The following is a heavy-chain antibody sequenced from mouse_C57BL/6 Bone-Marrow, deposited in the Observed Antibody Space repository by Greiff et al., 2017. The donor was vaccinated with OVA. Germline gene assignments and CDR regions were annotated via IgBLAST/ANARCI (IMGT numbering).Heavy chain of an antibody. CDR3: ATLWLRYAMDY. J-gene: IGHJ4*01. CDR2: IWSGGST. Sequence: VMLVESGPGLVQPSQSLSITCTVSGFSLTSYGVHLVRQSPGKGLEWLGVIWSGGSTDYNAAFISRLSISKYNSKSQVFFKMNSLQADDTAIYYCATLWLRYAMDYWGQGTSVTVSS. D-gene: IGHD2-2*01. V-gene: IGHV2-2*01. CDR1: GFSLTSYG.